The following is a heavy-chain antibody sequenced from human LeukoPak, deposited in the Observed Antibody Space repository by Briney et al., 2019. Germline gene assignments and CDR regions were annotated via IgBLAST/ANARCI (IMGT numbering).Heavy chain of an antibody. J-gene: IGHJ4*02. CDR3: AGGYSQLRSDY. V-gene: IGHV4-30-2*01. CDR2: IYHSGST. Sequence: SETLSLTCAVSGGSISSGGYSWSWIRQPPGKGLEWIGYIYHSGSTYYNPSLKSRVTISVDRSKNQFSLKLSSVTAADTAVYYCAGGYSQLRSDYWGQGTLVTVSS. D-gene: IGHD1-1*01. CDR1: GGSISSGGYS.